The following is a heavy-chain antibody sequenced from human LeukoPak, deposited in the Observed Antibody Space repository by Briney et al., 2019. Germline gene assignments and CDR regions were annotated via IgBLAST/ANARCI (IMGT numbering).Heavy chain of an antibody. CDR2: FHFSGAI. V-gene: IGHV4-39*01. CDR3: ARRYEGSGYAYDY. Sequence: SEPLSLTCTVSGVSITSYSHNYDWIRQPPGKGLEWVGGFHFSGAISYNPSLKSRVTIFVDTSKKQISLKLNSVTAADTAVYYCARRYEGSGYAYDYWGQGILVTVSS. CDR1: GVSITSYSHN. D-gene: IGHD3-22*01. J-gene: IGHJ4*02.